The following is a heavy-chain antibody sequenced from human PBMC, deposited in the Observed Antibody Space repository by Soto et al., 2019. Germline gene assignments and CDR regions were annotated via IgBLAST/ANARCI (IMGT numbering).Heavy chain of an antibody. Sequence: QVQLVQSGAEVKKPGSSVKVSCKASGGTFSSYTISWVRQAPGQGLEWMGRIIPILGIANYAQKFQGRVTITADKSTSKAYMELSSLRSEHTAVYCCASGRHLGEFFYYMDVWGKGTTVTVSS. CDR1: GGTFSSYT. J-gene: IGHJ6*03. D-gene: IGHD3-16*01. CDR3: ASGRHLGEFFYYMDV. CDR2: IIPILGIA. V-gene: IGHV1-69*02.